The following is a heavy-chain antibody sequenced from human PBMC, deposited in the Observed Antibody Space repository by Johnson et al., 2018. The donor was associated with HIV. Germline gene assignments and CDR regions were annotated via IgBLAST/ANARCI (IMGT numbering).Heavy chain of an antibody. Sequence: QVQLVESGGGLVKPGGSLRLSCAASGFTFSDYYMSWIRQAPGKGLEWVSYISSSGSTIYYADSVKGRFTISRDNAKNSLYLQMNSLRDEDTALYYCARAVRVGATTNSAFDFWGQGTMVTVSS. CDR3: ARAVRVGATTNSAFDF. D-gene: IGHD1-26*01. J-gene: IGHJ3*01. V-gene: IGHV3-11*01. CDR2: ISSSGSTI. CDR1: GFTFSDYY.